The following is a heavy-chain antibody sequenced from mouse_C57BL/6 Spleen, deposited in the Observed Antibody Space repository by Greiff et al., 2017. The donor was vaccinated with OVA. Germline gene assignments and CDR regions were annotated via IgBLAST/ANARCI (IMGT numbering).Heavy chain of an antibody. Sequence: VQLQQSGAELVRPGASVKLSCTASGFNIKDDYMHWVKQRPEQGLEWIGWIDPANGDTEYASKFQGKATITADTSSNTAYLQLSGLTSEDTAVYCCATAGTFAYWGQGTLVTVSA. J-gene: IGHJ3*01. V-gene: IGHV14-4*01. D-gene: IGHD4-1*01. CDR3: ATAGTFAY. CDR2: IDPANGDT. CDR1: GFNIKDDY.